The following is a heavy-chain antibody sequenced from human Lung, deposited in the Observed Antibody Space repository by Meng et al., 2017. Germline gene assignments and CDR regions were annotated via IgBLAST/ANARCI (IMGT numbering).Heavy chain of an antibody. J-gene: IGHJ4*02. CDR1: WLSLHDYF. Sequence: QHQPAAPEYVTPSEPPFPSFILLWLSLHDYFRSWIRQAPGKGREWIGEINHTGTTNYNPSLESRATISVDTSQNNLSLKLSSVTAADSAVYYCARGPTTMAHDFDYWGQGTLVTVSS. CDR3: ARGPTTMAHDFDY. CDR2: INHTGTT. D-gene: IGHD4-11*01. V-gene: IGHV4-34*01.